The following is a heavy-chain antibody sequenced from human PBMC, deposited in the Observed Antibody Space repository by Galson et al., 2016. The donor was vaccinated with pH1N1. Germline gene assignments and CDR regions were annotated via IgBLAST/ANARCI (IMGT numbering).Heavy chain of an antibody. CDR2: ISAYTGNT. CDR1: GYTFTSYG. V-gene: IGHV1-18*01. Sequence: QSGAEVKKPGESLKISCKASGYTFTSYGISWVRQAPGQGLEWMGWISAYTGNTNYAQKLQGRVTMTTDTSTSTAFMELRSLRSDDTAVYYCARVRYQLLPGHYWGQGTLVTVSS. D-gene: IGHD2-2*01. J-gene: IGHJ4*02. CDR3: ARVRYQLLPGHY.